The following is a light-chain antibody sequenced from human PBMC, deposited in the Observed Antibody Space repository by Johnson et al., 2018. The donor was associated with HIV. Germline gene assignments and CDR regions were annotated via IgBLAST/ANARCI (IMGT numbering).Light chain of an antibody. Sequence: SVLTQPPSVSAAPGQKVTFSCSGSSSNIGENFVSWYQHLPGTAPKLLIYENNKRPSGIPDRFSGSKSDTSATLGITGLQTGDEADYYCGTWNSSLSAHDYVFGTGTKVTVL. J-gene: IGLJ1*01. CDR3: GTWNSSLSAHDYV. V-gene: IGLV1-51*02. CDR2: ENN. CDR1: SSNIGENF.